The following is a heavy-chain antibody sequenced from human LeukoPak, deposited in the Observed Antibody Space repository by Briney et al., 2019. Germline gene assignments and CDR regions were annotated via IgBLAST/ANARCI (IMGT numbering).Heavy chain of an antibody. CDR1: GGSISSGSYY. D-gene: IGHD6-13*01. CDR2: IYTSGST. J-gene: IGHJ5*02. Sequence: SETLSLTCTVSGGSISSGSYYWSWIRQPAGKGLEWIGRIYTSGSTNYNPSLKSRVTISVDTSKNQFSLKLSSVTAADTAVYYCVRDRSSSWARDWFDPWGQGTLVTVFS. CDR3: VRDRSSSWARDWFDP. V-gene: IGHV4-61*02.